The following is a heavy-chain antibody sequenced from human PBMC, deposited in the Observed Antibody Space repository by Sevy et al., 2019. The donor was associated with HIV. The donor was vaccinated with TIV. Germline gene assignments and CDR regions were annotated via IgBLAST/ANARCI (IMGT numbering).Heavy chain of an antibody. Sequence: GGSLRLSCAASGFTFSSYSMNWVRQAPGKGLEWVSSISSSSSYIYYADSVKGRFTISRDNAKNSLYLQMNSLRAEDTAVYYCARAIAAGGMDGPSGYMDVWGKGTTVTVSS. CDR1: GFTFSSYS. CDR2: ISSSSSYI. V-gene: IGHV3-21*01. CDR3: ARAIAAGGMDGPSGYMDV. D-gene: IGHD6-13*01. J-gene: IGHJ6*03.